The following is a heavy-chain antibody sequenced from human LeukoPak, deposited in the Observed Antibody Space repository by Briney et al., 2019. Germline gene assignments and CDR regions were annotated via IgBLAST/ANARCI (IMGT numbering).Heavy chain of an antibody. CDR2: IYYSRRT. CDR3: ARVMVRGVIIDDYGMDV. J-gene: IGHJ6*01. V-gene: IGHV4-59*01. CDR1: GGSISSYY. Sequence: SETLSLTCTVSGGSISSYYWSWIRQPPRKGLEWIGYIYYSRRTNYNPYLKSRVTTSVDTSKTQFSLKLSSVTAADTAVYYCARVMVRGVIIDDYGMDVWGQGATVTLSP. D-gene: IGHD3-10*01.